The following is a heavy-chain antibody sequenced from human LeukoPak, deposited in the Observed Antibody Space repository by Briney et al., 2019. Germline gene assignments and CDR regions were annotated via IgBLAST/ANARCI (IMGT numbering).Heavy chain of an antibody. CDR1: GGSISSGGYY. Sequence: SQTLSLTCTVSGGSISSGGYYWSWIRQHPGKGLEWIGYIYYSGSTYYNPSLKSRVTISVDTSKNQFSLKLSSVTAADTAVYYCAREREDILTGSNAFDIWGQGTMVTVSS. J-gene: IGHJ3*02. V-gene: IGHV4-31*03. CDR3: AREREDILTGSNAFDI. D-gene: IGHD3-9*01. CDR2: IYYSGST.